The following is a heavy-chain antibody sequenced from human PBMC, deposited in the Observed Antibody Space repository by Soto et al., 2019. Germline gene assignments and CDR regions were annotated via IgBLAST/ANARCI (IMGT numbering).Heavy chain of an antibody. D-gene: IGHD3-22*01. Sequence: LSLTCAVSGGSISSGGYSWSWIRQPPGKGLEWIGYIYHSGSTYYNPSLKSRVTISVDRSKNQFSLKLSSVTAADTAVYYCARGGVDYYDSSGYYFSPYYLDYWGHGTLVTVS. V-gene: IGHV4-30-2*01. J-gene: IGHJ4*01. CDR1: GGSISSGGYS. CDR2: IYHSGST. CDR3: ARGGVDYYDSSGYYFSPYYLDY.